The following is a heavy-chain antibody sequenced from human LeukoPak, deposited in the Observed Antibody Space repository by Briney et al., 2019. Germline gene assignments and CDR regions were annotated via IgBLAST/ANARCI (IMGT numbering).Heavy chain of an antibody. Sequence: GGTLRLSSAASGFTSSSYVMSWVRQAPGKGLEWVSAISGSGGSTYYADSVKGRFTISRDNSKNTPYLQMNSLRAEDTAVYYCAKLTVRQIYYFDYWGQGTLVTVSS. V-gene: IGHV3-23*01. J-gene: IGHJ4*02. CDR2: ISGSGGST. CDR3: AKLTVRQIYYFDY. CDR1: GFTSSSYV. D-gene: IGHD4-17*01.